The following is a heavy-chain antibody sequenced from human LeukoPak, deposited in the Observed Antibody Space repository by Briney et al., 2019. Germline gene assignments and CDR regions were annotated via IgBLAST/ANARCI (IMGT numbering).Heavy chain of an antibody. CDR1: GFTFNRYA. D-gene: IGHD7-27*01. Sequence: GGSLRLSCAASGFTFNRYAMNWVRQAPGKGLEWVSEIVGSDNTKYADSVKGRFTISRDNSKNTVYLQMNSLKPEDTAVYYCAKDRVPDGYWGFDYWGQGTLVTVSS. J-gene: IGHJ4*02. V-gene: IGHV3-23*01. CDR2: IVGSDNT. CDR3: AKDRVPDGYWGFDY.